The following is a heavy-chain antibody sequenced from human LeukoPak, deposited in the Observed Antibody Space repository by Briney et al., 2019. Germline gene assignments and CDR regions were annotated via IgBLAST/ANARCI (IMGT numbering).Heavy chain of an antibody. CDR1: GFTVSSNY. D-gene: IGHD6-19*01. J-gene: IGHJ4*02. V-gene: IGHV3-53*01. Sequence: GGSLRLSCAASGFTVSSNYMSWVRQAPGKGLEWVSVIYSGGSTYCADSVKGRFTISRDNSKNTLYLQMNSLRAEDTAVYYCAREGYSNGWYRNWGQGTLVTVSS. CDR3: AREGYSNGWYRN. CDR2: IYSGGST.